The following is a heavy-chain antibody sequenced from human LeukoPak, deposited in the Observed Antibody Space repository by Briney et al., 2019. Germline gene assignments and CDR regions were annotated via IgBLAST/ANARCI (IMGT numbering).Heavy chain of an antibody. CDR2: IKSKTDGGTT. D-gene: IGHD1-26*01. CDR1: GLTFSNAW. CDR3: ITDPGEWEPI. Sequence: GGSLRLSCAASGLTFSNAWMSWVRQAPGKGLEWVGRIKSKTDGGTTDYGAPVKGRFIISRDDSKNTLYLQMNGLKIEDTAVYYCITDPGEWEPIWGQGTMVTVSS. J-gene: IGHJ3*02. V-gene: IGHV3-15*01.